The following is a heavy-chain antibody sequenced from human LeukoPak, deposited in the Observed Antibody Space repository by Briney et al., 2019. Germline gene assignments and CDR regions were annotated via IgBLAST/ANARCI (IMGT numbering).Heavy chain of an antibody. CDR2: IRFDGDIK. CDR1: GFRFSSSG. Sequence: GGSLRLSCAATGFRFSSSGMRWVRQAPGKGLEWVAYIRFDGDIKYYGEVVKGRFTISRNNAENKVFLQMNNLRAEDTAVYFCARSVSYMDVWGQGTTVTVSS. CDR3: ARSVSYMDV. J-gene: IGHJ6*03. V-gene: IGHV3-33*08. D-gene: IGHD4-17*01.